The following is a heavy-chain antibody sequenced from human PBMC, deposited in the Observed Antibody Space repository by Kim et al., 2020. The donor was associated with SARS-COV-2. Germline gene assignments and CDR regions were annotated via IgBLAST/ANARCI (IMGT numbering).Heavy chain of an antibody. D-gene: IGHD3-10*01. CDR2: INPNSGGT. Sequence: ASVKVSCKASGYTFTGYYMHWVRQAPGQGLEWMGWINPNSGGTNYAQKVQGRVTMTRDTSISTAYMELSRLRSDDTAVYYCAGTGSGGYYYYYGMDVWGQGATATVP. V-gene: IGHV1-2*02. J-gene: IGHJ6*02. CDR1: GYTFTGYY. CDR3: AGTGSGGYYYYYGMDV.